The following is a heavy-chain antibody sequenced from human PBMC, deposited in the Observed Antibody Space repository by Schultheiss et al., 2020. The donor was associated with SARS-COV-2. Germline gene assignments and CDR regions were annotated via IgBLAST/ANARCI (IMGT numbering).Heavy chain of an antibody. CDR2: ISYDGTNK. V-gene: IGHV3-30*18. CDR3: AKDSRGSGWYYGMDV. D-gene: IGHD6-19*01. J-gene: IGHJ6*02. Sequence: GGSLRLSCAASGFTFSSYGMHWVRQAPGKGLEWVAVISYDGTNKYYADSVKGRFTISRDNSKNTLYLQMNSLRAEDTAVYYCAKDSRGSGWYYGMDVWGQGTTVTVSS. CDR1: GFTFSSYG.